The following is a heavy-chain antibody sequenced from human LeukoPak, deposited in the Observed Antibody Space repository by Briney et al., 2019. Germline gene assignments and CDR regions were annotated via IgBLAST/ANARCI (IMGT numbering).Heavy chain of an antibody. D-gene: IGHD1-26*01. CDR3: ASLASEWELPEVDY. CDR1: GFTFSSYW. V-gene: IGHV3-48*01. CDR2: ISPSSTLI. Sequence: GGSLRLSCAASGFTFSSYWMHWVRQAPGKGLEWVSYISPSSTLIYYADSVKGRFTISRDNAKKSLFLQMNSLRAEDTAVYYCASLASEWELPEVDYWGLGTLVTVSS. J-gene: IGHJ4*02.